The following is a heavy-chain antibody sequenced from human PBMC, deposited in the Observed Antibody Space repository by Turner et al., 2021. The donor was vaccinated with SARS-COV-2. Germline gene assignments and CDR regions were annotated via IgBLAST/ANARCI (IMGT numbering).Heavy chain of an antibody. D-gene: IGHD4-4*01. CDR2: TSYDGSNK. CDR3: AKQLGLYSNPMYYFVY. V-gene: IGHV3-30*18. Sequence: QVQLVESGGGVVQPGRSLRLSCAASGFTFSSYGMHWVRQAPGKGLEWVAVTSYDGSNKYYADSVKGRFTISRDNSKNTLYLQMNSLRAEDTAVYYCAKQLGLYSNPMYYFVYWGQGTLVTVSS. CDR1: GFTFSSYG. J-gene: IGHJ4*02.